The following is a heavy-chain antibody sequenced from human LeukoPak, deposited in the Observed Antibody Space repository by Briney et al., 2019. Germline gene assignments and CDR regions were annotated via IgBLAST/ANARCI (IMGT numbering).Heavy chain of an antibody. CDR2: IIPILGIA. Sequence: SVKVSCKASGGTFSSYAISWVRQAPGQGLEWMGRIIPILGIANYAQKFQGRVTITADKSTSTAYMELSSLRSEDTAVYYCASPRGRSSPQDYYYYYMDVWGKGTTVTVSS. V-gene: IGHV1-69*04. CDR1: GGTFSSYA. J-gene: IGHJ6*03. CDR3: ASPRGRSSPQDYYYYYMDV. D-gene: IGHD6-6*01.